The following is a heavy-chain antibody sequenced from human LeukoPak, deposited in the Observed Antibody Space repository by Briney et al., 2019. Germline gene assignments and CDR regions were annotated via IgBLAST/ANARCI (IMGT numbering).Heavy chain of an antibody. D-gene: IGHD3-10*01. CDR3: ARVWFGALDY. CDR2: IYHSGST. CDR1: GGSISSSSYY. V-gene: IGHV4-39*07. Sequence: SETLSLTCTVSGGSISSSSYYWGWIRQPPGKGLEWIGEIYHSGSTNYNPSLKSRVTISVDKSKNQFSLKLSSVTAADTAVYYCARVWFGALDYWGQGTLVTVSS. J-gene: IGHJ4*02.